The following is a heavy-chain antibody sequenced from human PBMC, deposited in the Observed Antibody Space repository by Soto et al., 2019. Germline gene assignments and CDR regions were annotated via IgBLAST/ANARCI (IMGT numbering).Heavy chain of an antibody. Sequence: GGSLRLSCAASGFTFSGYAMSWVRQAPGKGLEWVSAISGSGGSTYYADSVKGRFTISRDNAKNTLYLQMNSLRAEDTAVYNCAKVTFGGVIVTYNAFDIWGKGTMVTVSS. D-gene: IGHD3-16*02. CDR2: ISGSGGST. CDR1: GFTFSGYA. CDR3: AKVTFGGVIVTYNAFDI. J-gene: IGHJ3*02. V-gene: IGHV3-23*01.